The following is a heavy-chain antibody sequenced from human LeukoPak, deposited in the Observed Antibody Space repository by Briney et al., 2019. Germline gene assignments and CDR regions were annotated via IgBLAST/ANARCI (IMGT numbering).Heavy chain of an antibody. CDR3: ARSSAYYDFWSGYYTLENGMDV. J-gene: IGHJ6*02. CDR1: GFTFSSYS. D-gene: IGHD3-3*01. Sequence: GGSLRLSCAASGFTFSSYSMNWVRQAPGKGLEWVSSISSSSSYIYYADSVKGRFTISRDNAKNSLYLQMNSLRAEDTAVYYCARSSAYYDFWSGYYTLENGMDVWGQGTTVTVSS. CDR2: ISSSSSYI. V-gene: IGHV3-21*01.